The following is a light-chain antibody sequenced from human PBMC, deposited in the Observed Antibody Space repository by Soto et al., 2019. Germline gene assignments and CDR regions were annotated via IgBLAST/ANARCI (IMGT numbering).Light chain of an antibody. CDR2: GAV. Sequence: IVMTQSPATLSVSPGERATLSCRASQSVSNKLAWYQQKLGQTPRLLISGAVTRATGIPARFSGSGSGTEFTLTISSLQSEDFAVYYCQQYNDWPRRGFGQGTRLEI. V-gene: IGKV3-15*01. J-gene: IGKJ5*01. CDR3: QQYNDWPRRG. CDR1: QSVSNK.